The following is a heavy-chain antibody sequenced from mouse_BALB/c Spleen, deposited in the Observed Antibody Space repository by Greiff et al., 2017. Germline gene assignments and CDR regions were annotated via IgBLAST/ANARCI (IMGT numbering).Heavy chain of an antibody. D-gene: IGHD4-1*01. CDR1: GFSLTSYG. CDR3: ARNGILAWFAY. CDR2: IWSGGST. Sequence: QVQLKESGPGLVQPSQSLSITCTVSGFSLTSYGVHWVRQSPGKGLEWLGVIWSGGSTDYNAAFISRLSISKDNSKSQVFFKMDSLQANDTAIYYCARNGILAWFAYRGQGTLVTV. J-gene: IGHJ3*01. V-gene: IGHV2-2*02.